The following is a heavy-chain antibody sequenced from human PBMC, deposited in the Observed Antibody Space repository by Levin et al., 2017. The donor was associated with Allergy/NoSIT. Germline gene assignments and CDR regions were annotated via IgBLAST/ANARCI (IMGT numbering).Heavy chain of an antibody. Sequence: GESLKISCAASGFTFSNYDMHWVRQVIGKGLEWVSTIGSAGDTYYPGSVKGRFVISRENAKNSLYLQMNSLRAGDTAIYYCARFSPYGSSFDYWGQGTLVTVSS. CDR2: IGSAGDT. CDR3: ARFSPYGSSFDY. D-gene: IGHD2-15*01. CDR1: GFTFSNYD. V-gene: IGHV3-13*01. J-gene: IGHJ4*02.